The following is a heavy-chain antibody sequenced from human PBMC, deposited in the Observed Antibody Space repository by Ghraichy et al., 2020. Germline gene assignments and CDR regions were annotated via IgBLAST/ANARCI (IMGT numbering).Heavy chain of an antibody. V-gene: IGHV2-5*01. Sequence: SGPTLVKPTQTLTLTCTFSGFSLSTSGVGVGWIRQPPGKALEWLALIYWNDDKRYSPSLKSRLTITKDTSKNQVVLTMTNMDPVDTATYYCAHSLGVIPYNWFDPWGQGTLVTVSS. J-gene: IGHJ5*02. D-gene: IGHD3-10*01. CDR1: GFSLSTSGVG. CDR3: AHSLGVIPYNWFDP. CDR2: IYWNDDK.